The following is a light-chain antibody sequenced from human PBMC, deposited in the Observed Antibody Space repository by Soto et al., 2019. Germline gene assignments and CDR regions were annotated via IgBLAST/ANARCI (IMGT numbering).Light chain of an antibody. Sequence: QSALTQPASVSGSPGQSITISCTGTSSDVGGYNFVSWYQHHPGKAPKLMIYEVSNRPSGVSNRFSGSKSGNTASLTISGLQAEDEADYYCSTYTSSSTVVIFGGGTKVTVL. J-gene: IGLJ2*01. CDR1: SSDVGGYNF. CDR3: STYTSSSTVVI. CDR2: EVS. V-gene: IGLV2-14*01.